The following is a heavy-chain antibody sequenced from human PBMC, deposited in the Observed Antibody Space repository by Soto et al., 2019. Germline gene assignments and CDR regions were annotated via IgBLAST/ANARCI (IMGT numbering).Heavy chain of an antibody. D-gene: IGHD3-10*01. V-gene: IGHV1-18*01. CDR3: ARGIRVGLLWFGDADAFDI. CDR2: ISAYNGNT. CDR1: GYTFTSYG. J-gene: IGHJ3*02. Sequence: ASVKVSCKASGYTFTSYGISWVRQAPGQGLEWMGWISAYNGNTNYAQKLQGRVTMTTDTSTSTAYMELRSLRSDDTAVYYCARGIRVGLLWFGDADAFDIWGQGTMVTVSS.